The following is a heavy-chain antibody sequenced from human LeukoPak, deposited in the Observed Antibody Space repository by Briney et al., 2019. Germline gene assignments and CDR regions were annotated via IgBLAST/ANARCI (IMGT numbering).Heavy chain of an antibody. V-gene: IGHV4-59*01. CDR2: IYYSGST. Sequence: SETLSLTCTVSGGSISSYYWSWIRQPPGKGLEWIGYIYYSGSTNYNPSLKSRVTISVDTSKNQFSLKLSSVTAADTAVYYCARTPATYGDNGGLNYYGMDVWGQGTTVTVPS. CDR1: GGSISSYY. CDR3: ARTPATYGDNGGLNYYGMDV. D-gene: IGHD4-17*01. J-gene: IGHJ6*02.